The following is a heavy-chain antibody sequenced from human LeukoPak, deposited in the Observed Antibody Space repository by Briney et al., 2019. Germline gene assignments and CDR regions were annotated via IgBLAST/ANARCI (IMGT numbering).Heavy chain of an antibody. Sequence: SETLSLTCTVSGYSISSGYYWGWIRQPPGKGLEWIGSIYHSGSTYYNPSLKSRVTISVDTSKNQFSLKLSSVTVADTAVYYCARGNSGSYPQYWGQGTLVTVSS. CDR1: GYSISSGYY. D-gene: IGHD1-26*01. CDR2: IYHSGST. J-gene: IGHJ4*02. CDR3: ARGNSGSYPQY. V-gene: IGHV4-38-2*02.